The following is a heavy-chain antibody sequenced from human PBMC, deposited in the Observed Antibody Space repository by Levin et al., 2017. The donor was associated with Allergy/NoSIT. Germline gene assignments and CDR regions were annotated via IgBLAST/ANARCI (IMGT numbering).Heavy chain of an antibody. D-gene: IGHD2-2*01. Sequence: PGGSLRLSCAASGFTFSNYRMNWVRQAPGKGLEWVSHISSTSTTIYYADSVKGRFTISRDNAKNSLYLQMNSLRDEDTAVYYCARSSNSCFDYWGQGTLVTVS. CDR3: ARSSNSCFDY. V-gene: IGHV3-48*02. CDR1: GFTFSNYR. CDR2: ISSTSTTI. J-gene: IGHJ4*02.